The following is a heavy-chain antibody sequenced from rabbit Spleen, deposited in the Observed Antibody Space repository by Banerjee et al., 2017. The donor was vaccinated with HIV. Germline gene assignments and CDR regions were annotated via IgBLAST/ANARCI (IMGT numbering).Heavy chain of an antibody. CDR2: IDTGSSGYT. Sequence: EESGGDLVKPEGSLTLTCTASGFSFSSRYWMSWVRQAPGKRPEWIACIDTGSSGYTYYASWAKGRFTISKTSSTTVTLQMTSLTAADTATYFCARDLAGVIGWNFNLWGPGTLVTVS. D-gene: IGHD4-1*01. CDR1: GFSFSSRYW. CDR3: ARDLAGVIGWNFNL. J-gene: IGHJ4*01. V-gene: IGHV1S45*01.